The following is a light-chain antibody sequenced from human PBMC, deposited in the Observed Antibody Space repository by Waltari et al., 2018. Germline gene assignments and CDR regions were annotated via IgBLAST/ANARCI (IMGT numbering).Light chain of an antibody. J-gene: IGLJ3*02. Sequence: QLELTQSPSASASLGASVKLTCTLSSGHITNVVAWHQQQPQKGPRYLMKVNSAGSHSRGDEIPDRFSGSSSGAERYLTISSLQSEDEADYYCQTGGHGTWVFGGGTKLTVL. V-gene: IGLV4-69*01. CDR1: SGHITNV. CDR3: QTGGHGTWV. CDR2: VNSAGSH.